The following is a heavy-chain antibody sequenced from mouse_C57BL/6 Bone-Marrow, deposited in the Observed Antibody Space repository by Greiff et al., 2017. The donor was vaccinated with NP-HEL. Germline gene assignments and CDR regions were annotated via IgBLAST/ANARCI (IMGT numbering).Heavy chain of an antibody. Sequence: VQLQQPGAELVKPGASVKLSCKASGYTFTSYWMHWVKQRPGQGLEWIGMIHPNSGSTNYNEKFQSKATLTVDKSSTTAYMQLSSLTSEDSTVYYSAREGYYSRVYYAMDYWGQGTSVTVSS. J-gene: IGHJ4*01. CDR3: AREGYYSRVYYAMDY. V-gene: IGHV1-64*01. D-gene: IGHD1-1*01. CDR2: IHPNSGST. CDR1: GYTFTSYW.